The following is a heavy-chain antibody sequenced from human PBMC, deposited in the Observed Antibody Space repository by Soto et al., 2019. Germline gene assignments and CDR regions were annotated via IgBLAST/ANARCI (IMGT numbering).Heavy chain of an antibody. J-gene: IGHJ4*02. CDR1: GGSISSYY. Sequence: PSETLSLTCTVSGGSISSYYWSWIRQPPGKGLEWIGYIYYSGSTNYNPSLKSRVTISVDTSKNQFSLRLTSVTAADTAVYYCATHPPYGPLDHWGRGTLVTVSS. CDR2: IYYSGST. V-gene: IGHV4-59*08. CDR3: ATHPPYGPLDH. D-gene: IGHD4-17*01.